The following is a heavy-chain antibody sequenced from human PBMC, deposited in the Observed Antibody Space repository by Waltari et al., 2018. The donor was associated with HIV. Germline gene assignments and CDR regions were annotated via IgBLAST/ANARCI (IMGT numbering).Heavy chain of an antibody. CDR1: GVPFHSYW. CDR3: ASSGVYAHDAFKI. V-gene: IGHV3-74*01. D-gene: IGHD2-15*01. Sequence: VQLVESGGGLVQPGVSLILSCAASGVPFHSYWMPWLRQVPGKVLVCVSRMNSDGTTRSYADSVKGRFTISRDNAKNTLYGEMNSLRADDTAVYYCASSGVYAHDAFKIWGQGTKVIVSS. J-gene: IGHJ3*02. CDR2: MNSDGTTR.